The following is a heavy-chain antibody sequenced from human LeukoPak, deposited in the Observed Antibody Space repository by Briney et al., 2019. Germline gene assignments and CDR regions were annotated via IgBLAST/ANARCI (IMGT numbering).Heavy chain of an antibody. J-gene: IGHJ4*02. Sequence: ASVTVSCKAFGYTFTSYYMHWVRQAPGHGLEWMGVINPSSDSTSYTQKFQGRVTMTRDTSTTTVYMELSSLTSDNTAVYYCARAGGDSSSWYVDYWGQGTLVTVSS. CDR2: INPSSDST. V-gene: IGHV1-46*01. CDR3: ARAGGDSSSWYVDY. CDR1: GYTFTSYY. D-gene: IGHD6-13*01.